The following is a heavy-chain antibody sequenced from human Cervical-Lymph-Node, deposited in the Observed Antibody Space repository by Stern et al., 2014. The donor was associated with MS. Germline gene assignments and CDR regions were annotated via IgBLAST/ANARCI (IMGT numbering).Heavy chain of an antibody. J-gene: IGHJ5*02. CDR3: ASRWSGTYYGQNWFDP. Sequence: VQLVESGPGLVKPSQTLSHTCTVSGDSITSGGHYWSWIRQHPGKGLEWIGYIYNSGATFYNPSLKGRVTISLDTSKNQFSLQLSSVTAADTAIYYCASRWSGTYYGQNWFDPWGQGILVTVST. D-gene: IGHD1-26*01. V-gene: IGHV4-31*03. CDR2: IYNSGAT. CDR1: GDSITSGGHY.